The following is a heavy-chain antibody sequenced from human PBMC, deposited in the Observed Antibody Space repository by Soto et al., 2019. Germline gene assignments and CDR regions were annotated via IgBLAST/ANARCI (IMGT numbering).Heavy chain of an antibody. Sequence: SETLSLTCAVSGGSISSSNWWSWVRQPPGKGLECIGEIYHSGTTNYTPSLKSRVTMSVHTSMNQFSLKLSSVTAADTAMYHCARVRGNYFDYWGQGTLVTVSS. V-gene: IGHV4-4*02. CDR1: GGSISSSNW. CDR2: IYHSGTT. D-gene: IGHD1-26*01. CDR3: ARVRGNYFDY. J-gene: IGHJ4*02.